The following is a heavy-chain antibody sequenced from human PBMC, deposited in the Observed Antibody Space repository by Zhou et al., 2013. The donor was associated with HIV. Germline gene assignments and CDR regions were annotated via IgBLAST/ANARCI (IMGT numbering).Heavy chain of an antibody. D-gene: IGHD1-26*01. CDR3: ATLYPQVGPGSDY. J-gene: IGHJ4*02. Sequence: QVQLVQSGAEVKKAGASVKVSCKTSGYTFTSYGISWVRQAPGQGLEWMGWVSGYNGITTYAQKFQGRVIMTTDSSTTTASMELMSLRSDDTAVYFCATLYPQVGPGSDYWGQGTLVTVSS. V-gene: IGHV1-18*01. CDR1: GYTFTSYG. CDR2: VSGYNGIT.